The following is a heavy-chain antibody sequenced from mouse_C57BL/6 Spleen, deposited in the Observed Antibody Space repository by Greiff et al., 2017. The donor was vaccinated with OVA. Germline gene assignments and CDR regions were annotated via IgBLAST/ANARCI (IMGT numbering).Heavy chain of an antibody. J-gene: IGHJ4*01. CDR3: ARWGSGYFSAMDY. CDR2: IYPGDGDT. CDR1: GYAFSSSW. Sequence: QVQLQQSGPELVKPGASVKISCKASGYAFSSSWMNWVKQRPGKGLEWIGRIYPGDGDTNYNGKFKGKATLTADKSSSTAYMQLSSLTSEDSAVYFCARWGSGYFSAMDYWGQGTSVTVSS. D-gene: IGHD3-2*02. V-gene: IGHV1-82*01.